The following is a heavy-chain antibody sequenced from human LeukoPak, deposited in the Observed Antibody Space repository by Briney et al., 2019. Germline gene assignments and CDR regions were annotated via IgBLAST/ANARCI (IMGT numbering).Heavy chain of an antibody. J-gene: IGHJ6*03. CDR2: INPNSGGT. V-gene: IGHV1-2*02. CDR3: AGATGSVDYYYMDV. D-gene: IGHD1-1*01. CDR1: GYTFTGYY. Sequence: GASVKVSCKTSGYTFTGYYVHWVRQAPGQGLEWMGWINPNSGGTNYAQKFQGRVTMTRDTSISAAYMEVSRLRSDDTAMFYCAGATGSVDYYYMDVWGRGTTVTVSS.